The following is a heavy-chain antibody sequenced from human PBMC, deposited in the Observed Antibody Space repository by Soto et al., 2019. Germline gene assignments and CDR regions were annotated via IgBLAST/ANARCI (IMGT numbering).Heavy chain of an antibody. CDR1: GYTFTSYG. CDR3: ARDFQRTKYYDFWSGYYHNWLDP. J-gene: IGHJ5*02. Sequence: ASVKVSCKASGYTFTSYGISWVRQAPGQGLEWMGWISAYNGNTNYAQKLQGRVTMTTDTSTSTAYMELRSLRSDDTAVYYCARDFQRTKYYDFWSGYYHNWLDPWGQGTLVTVSS. CDR2: ISAYNGNT. D-gene: IGHD3-3*01. V-gene: IGHV1-18*04.